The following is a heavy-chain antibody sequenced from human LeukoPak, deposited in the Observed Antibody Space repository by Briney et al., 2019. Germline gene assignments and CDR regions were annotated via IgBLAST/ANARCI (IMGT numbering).Heavy chain of an antibody. J-gene: IGHJ5*02. CDR1: GYTFTSYC. Sequence: ASVKVSCKASGYTFTSYCMHWVRQAPGQGLEWMGIINPSGGSTSYAQKFQGRVTMTRDTSTSTVYMELSSLRSEDTAVYYCAREYIVVVPAAIRWFDPWGQGTLVTVSS. D-gene: IGHD2-2*01. CDR3: AREYIVVVPAAIRWFDP. CDR2: INPSGGST. V-gene: IGHV1-46*01.